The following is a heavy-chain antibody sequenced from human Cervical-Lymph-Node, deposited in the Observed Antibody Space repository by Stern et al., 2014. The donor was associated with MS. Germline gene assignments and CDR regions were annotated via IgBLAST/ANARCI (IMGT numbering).Heavy chain of an antibody. CDR2: ISYDGSNN. Sequence: QVQLVESGGGVVQPGRSLRLSCAASGFTFSSYGMHWVRQAPGTGLEWVAVISYDGSNNNYADTVKGRFTISRDNSKNTLDLQMNSLRAEDTAVYYCAKSLGGLIVVVSAIPLDYWGQGTLVTVSS. D-gene: IGHD2-21*02. CDR1: GFTFSSYG. J-gene: IGHJ4*02. CDR3: AKSLGGLIVVVSAIPLDY. V-gene: IGHV3-30*18.